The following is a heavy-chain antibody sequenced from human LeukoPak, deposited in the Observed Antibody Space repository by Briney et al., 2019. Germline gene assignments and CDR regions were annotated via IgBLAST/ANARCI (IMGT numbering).Heavy chain of an antibody. CDR1: GDSISSGDYY. CDR2: IYVRGRT. V-gene: IGHV4-61*02. D-gene: IGHD6-13*01. Sequence: SETLSLTCTVSGDSISSGDYYWSWLRQPAGKGLEWIGRIYVRGRTDYNPSLKGRVTISVDTSQNQFSLKLSSVTAADTAVYYCARVSLGAAARSFDYWGQGTLVTVSS. CDR3: ARVSLGAAARSFDY. J-gene: IGHJ4*02.